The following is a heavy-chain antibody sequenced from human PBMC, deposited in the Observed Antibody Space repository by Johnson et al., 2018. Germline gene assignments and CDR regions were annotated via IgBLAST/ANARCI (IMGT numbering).Heavy chain of an antibody. CDR1: GFTFNSYA. Sequence: VQLVQSGGGVARPGGSLRLSCAASGFTFNSYAMSWVRQAPGKGLEWVSAISGSGGSTYYADSVKGRFTISRDNAKNPLYLQMNSLRAEDTAVYYCARVGGEYFQHWGQGTLVTVSS. CDR2: ISGSGGST. J-gene: IGHJ1*01. V-gene: IGHV3-23*04. CDR3: ARVGGEYFQH.